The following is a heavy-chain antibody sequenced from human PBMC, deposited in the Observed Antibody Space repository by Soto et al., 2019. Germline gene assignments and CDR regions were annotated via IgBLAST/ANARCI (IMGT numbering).Heavy chain of an antibody. CDR2: IYYSGST. D-gene: IGHD4-17*01. CDR1: GGYISSSSCY. J-gene: IGHJ6*02. Sequence: PSGPLSITYTVSGGYISSSSCYWGWIRQPPGKGLVWIGSIYYSGSTYYNPSPKSRFTISVDTSKNQFSLKLSSVTAADTAVYYCARRSDYYYYYYGMDVWGQGTTVTVS. CDR3: ARRSDYYYYYYGMDV. V-gene: IGHV4-39*01.